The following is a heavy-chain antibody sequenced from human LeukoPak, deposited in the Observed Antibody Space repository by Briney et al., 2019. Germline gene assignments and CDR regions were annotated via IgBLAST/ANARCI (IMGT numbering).Heavy chain of an antibody. Sequence: SETLSLTCTVSGGSISSYYWSWIRQPPGKGLEWIGYIYYSGSTNYNPSLKSRVTISVDTSKNQFSLKLSSVTAADTAVYYWGRLDSGYDFWGVDYGGRETLVTVSS. J-gene: IGHJ4*02. CDR1: GGSISSYY. CDR3: GRLDSGYDFWGVDY. D-gene: IGHD5-12*01. V-gene: IGHV4-59*08. CDR2: IYYSGST.